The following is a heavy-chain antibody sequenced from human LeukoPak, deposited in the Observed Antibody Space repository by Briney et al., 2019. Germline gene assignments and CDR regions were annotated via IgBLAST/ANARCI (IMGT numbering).Heavy chain of an antibody. V-gene: IGHV4-59*13. CDR1: GDSFSSYH. Sequence: SETLSLTCTVSGDSFSSYHWSWLRQPPGKGLEWIGYISSGGSTSYNPSLTSRVTISVDTSKNQFSLKLRSVTAADTAVYYCARVGRGDHSWGSYYCDHWGQGTLVSVSS. J-gene: IGHJ4*02. CDR2: ISSGGST. CDR3: ARVGRGDHSWGSYYCDH. D-gene: IGHD3-16*01.